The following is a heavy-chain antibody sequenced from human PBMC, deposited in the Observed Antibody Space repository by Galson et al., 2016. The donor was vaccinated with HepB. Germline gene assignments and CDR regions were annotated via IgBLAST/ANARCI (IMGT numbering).Heavy chain of an antibody. CDR1: GFTFGSYD. Sequence: SLRLSCAASGFTFGSYDFHLVRQAPGKGLEWVSSMTIVGGHSYYADSVKGRFTISRDDAESSLSLQMNSLRDEDTAVYYCAREAGDGFDVWGQGTTVTVSS. CDR3: AREAGDGFDV. J-gene: IGHJ6*02. CDR2: MTIVGGHS. D-gene: IGHD3-16*01. V-gene: IGHV3-21*06.